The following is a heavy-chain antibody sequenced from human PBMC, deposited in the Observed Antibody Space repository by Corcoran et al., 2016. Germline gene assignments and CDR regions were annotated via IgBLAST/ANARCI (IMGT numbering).Heavy chain of an antibody. CDR2: IVVGSGNT. Sequence: QMQLVQSGPEVKKPGTSVKVSCKASGFTFTSSAVQWVRQARGQRLEWIGWIVVGSGNTNYAQKFQERVTITRDMSTSTAYMELSSLRSEDTAVYYCAAEAYYYGSGSYPEIDYWGHGTLVTVSS. CDR3: AAEAYYYGSGSYPEIDY. J-gene: IGHJ4*01. D-gene: IGHD3-10*01. CDR1: GFTFTSSA. V-gene: IGHV1-58*01.